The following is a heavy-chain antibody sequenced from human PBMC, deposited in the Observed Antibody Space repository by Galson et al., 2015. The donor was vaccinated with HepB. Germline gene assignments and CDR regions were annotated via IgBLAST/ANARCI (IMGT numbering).Heavy chain of an antibody. CDR2: ISYDGSNK. CDR1: GFTFSSYG. V-gene: IGHV3-30*18. CDR3: AKCDYGDYWLDV. J-gene: IGHJ6*04. D-gene: IGHD4-17*01. Sequence: SLRLSCAASGFTFSSYGMHWVRQAPGKGLEWVAVISYDGSNKYYADSVKGRFTIARDNSKDTLYLQMNSLRAEDTAVYYCAKCDYGDYWLDVWVKGTTVTVSS.